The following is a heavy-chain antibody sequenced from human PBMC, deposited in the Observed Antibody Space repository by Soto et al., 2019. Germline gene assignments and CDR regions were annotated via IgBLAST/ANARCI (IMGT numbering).Heavy chain of an antibody. CDR2: ISSSSSYI. CDR3: AREQYGSGSYSADY. Sequence: EVQLVESGGGLVKPGGSLRLSCAASGFTFSSYSMNWVRQAPGKGLEWVSSISSSSSYIYYADSVKGRFTISRDNAKNSLYLQMNSRRAEDTAVYYCAREQYGSGSYSADYWGQGTLVTVSS. V-gene: IGHV3-21*01. J-gene: IGHJ4*02. D-gene: IGHD3-10*01. CDR1: GFTFSSYS.